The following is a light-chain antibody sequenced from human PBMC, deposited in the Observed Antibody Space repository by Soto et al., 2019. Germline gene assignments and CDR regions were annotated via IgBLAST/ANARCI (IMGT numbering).Light chain of an antibody. CDR1: QGISSY. J-gene: IGKJ4*01. Sequence: IQLTQSPSSLSTSVRGRVTLTCRASQGISSYLAWYQQKPGKAPKLLIYAASTLQSGVPSRFSGSGSGTDFTLTISSLQPEDFATYYCQQFKSYPLTFGGGTKVDI. CDR2: AAS. V-gene: IGKV1-9*01. CDR3: QQFKSYPLT.